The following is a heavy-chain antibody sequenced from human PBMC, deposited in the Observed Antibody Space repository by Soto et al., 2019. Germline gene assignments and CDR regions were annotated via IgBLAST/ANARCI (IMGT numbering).Heavy chain of an antibody. CDR3: AKLKSGAVAVSGAFDI. J-gene: IGHJ3*02. CDR1: GFTFSSYD. D-gene: IGHD6-19*01. Sequence: PGGSLRLSCAASGFTFSSYDMHWVRQAPGKGLEWVAVISYDGSNKYYADSVKGRFTISRDNSKNTLYLQMNSLRAEDTAVYYCAKLKSGAVAVSGAFDIWGQGTMVTVSS. V-gene: IGHV3-30*18. CDR2: ISYDGSNK.